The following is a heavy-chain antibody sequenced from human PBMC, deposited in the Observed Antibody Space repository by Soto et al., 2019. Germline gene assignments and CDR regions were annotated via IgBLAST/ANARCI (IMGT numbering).Heavy chain of an antibody. CDR3: ANLQIAVSGG. V-gene: IGHV3-23*01. CDR2: ISDTAITT. D-gene: IGHD6-19*01. J-gene: IGHJ4*02. Sequence: GGSLRLSCAASGFTFSSYAMSWVRQPPGRGLEWVSVISDTAITTYYADSVKGRFTISRDNSRSSLYLQMNSLTAEDTAVYYCANLQIAVSGGWGQGTLVTVSS. CDR1: GFTFSSYA.